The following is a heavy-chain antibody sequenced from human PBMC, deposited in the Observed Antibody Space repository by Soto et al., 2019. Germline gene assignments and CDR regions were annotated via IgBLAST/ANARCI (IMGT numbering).Heavy chain of an antibody. D-gene: IGHD4-4*01. CDR2: IKEDGSEK. V-gene: IGHV3-7*01. J-gene: IGHJ4*02. CDR1: GFKFRSYW. CDR3: TGGGGRDSNEPF. Sequence: EVQLVESGGTLVQPGGSLRLSCVASGFKFRSYWMSWVRQAPGKGLEWLANIKEDGSEKYYVDSVEGRFTISKDNARNSVFLQMNSLRAEDTAIYCGTGGGGRDSNEPFWGQGTLVIVSS.